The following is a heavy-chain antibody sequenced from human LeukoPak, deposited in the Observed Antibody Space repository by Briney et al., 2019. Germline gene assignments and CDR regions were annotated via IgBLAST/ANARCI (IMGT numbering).Heavy chain of an antibody. CDR1: GGSISSYY. V-gene: IGHV4-59*01. D-gene: IGHD6-13*01. CDR2: IYYSRST. CDR3: ASTSSYSSSWPYYYYYYMDV. Sequence: PSETLSLTCTVSGGSISSYYWSWIRQPPGKGLEWIGYIYYSRSTNYNPSLKSRVTISVDTSKNQFSLKLSSVTAADTAVYYCASTSSYSSSWPYYYYYYMDVWGKGTTVTVSS. J-gene: IGHJ6*03.